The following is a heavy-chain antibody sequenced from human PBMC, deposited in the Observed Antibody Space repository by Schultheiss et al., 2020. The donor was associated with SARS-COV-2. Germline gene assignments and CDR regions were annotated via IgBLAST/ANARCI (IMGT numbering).Heavy chain of an antibody. J-gene: IGHJ4*02. Sequence: GESLKISCAASGFTFSSYSMNWVRQAPGKGLEWVSSISSSSSYIYYADSVKGRFTISRDNAKNSLYLQMNSLRAEDTAVYYCARDQGSSGWKGGTDFDYWGQGTLVTVSS. CDR3: ARDQGSSGWKGGTDFDY. V-gene: IGHV3-21*01. CDR1: GFTFSSYS. D-gene: IGHD6-19*01. CDR2: ISSSSSYI.